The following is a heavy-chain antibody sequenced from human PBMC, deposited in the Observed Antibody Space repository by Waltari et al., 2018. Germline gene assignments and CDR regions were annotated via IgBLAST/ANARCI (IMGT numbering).Heavy chain of an antibody. Sequence: EVQLVESGGGLVKPGWSRRLACAASGFTCSSYSLNWVRQAPGKGLEWVSSISRSSSYIYYADSGKGRFTISRDNAKNSLYLQMNSLRAEDTAVYYCARGYMTTVTTLGYWGQGTLVTVSS. CDR2: ISRSSSYI. D-gene: IGHD4-17*01. J-gene: IGHJ4*02. V-gene: IGHV3-21*01. CDR1: GFTCSSYS. CDR3: ARGYMTTVTTLGY.